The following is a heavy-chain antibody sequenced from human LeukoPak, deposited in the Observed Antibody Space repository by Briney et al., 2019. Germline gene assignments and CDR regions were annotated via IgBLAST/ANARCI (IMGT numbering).Heavy chain of an antibody. Sequence: SETLSLTCTVSGGSISSYYWSWIRQPAGKGLEWIGRIYTSGSTNYNPSLKSRVTMSVDTSKNQFSLKLSSVTAADTAVYYCARNLAVRHAGYSSSSGTSFGYYYYYYYMDVWGKGTTVTVSS. J-gene: IGHJ6*03. V-gene: IGHV4-4*07. D-gene: IGHD6-6*01. CDR3: ARNLAVRHAGYSSSSGTSFGYYYYYYYMDV. CDR1: GGSISSYY. CDR2: IYTSGST.